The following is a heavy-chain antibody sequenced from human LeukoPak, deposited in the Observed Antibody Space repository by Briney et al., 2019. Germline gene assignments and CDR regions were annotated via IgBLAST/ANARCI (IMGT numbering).Heavy chain of an antibody. D-gene: IGHD2-2*01. Sequence: GASVQVSCKASGYTFTGYYMHWVRQAPGQGLEWMGRINPNSGGTNYAQKFQGRVTMTRDTSISTAYMELSRLRSDDTAVYYCARIAGGLDCSSTSCFPSDWGQGTLVTVSS. CDR3: ARIAGGLDCSSTSCFPSD. J-gene: IGHJ4*02. CDR2: INPNSGGT. V-gene: IGHV1-2*06. CDR1: GYTFTGYY.